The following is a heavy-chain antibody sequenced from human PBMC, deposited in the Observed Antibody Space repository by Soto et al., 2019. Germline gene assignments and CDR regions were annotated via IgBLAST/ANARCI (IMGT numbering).Heavy chain of an antibody. CDR3: ARGIGLAVRALMDV. CDR1: GFTFSSYA. CDR2: ISYDGSNK. V-gene: IGHV3-30-3*01. J-gene: IGHJ6*02. D-gene: IGHD3-10*01. Sequence: GGSLRLSCAASGFTFSSYAMHWVRQAPGKGLEWVAVISYDGSNKYYADSVKGRFTISRDNSKNTLYLQMNSLRAEDTAVYYCARGIGLAVRALMDVWGQGTTVTVSS.